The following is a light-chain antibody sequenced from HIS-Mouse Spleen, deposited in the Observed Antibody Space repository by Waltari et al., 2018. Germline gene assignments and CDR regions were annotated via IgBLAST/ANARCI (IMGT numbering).Light chain of an antibody. J-gene: IGLJ3*02. CDR1: SSAVGSYTL. CDR2: EGS. V-gene: IGLV2-23*01. Sequence: QSALTQPASVSGSPGPSLTISCTGTSSAVGSYTLVSWYQQHPGKAPKLMIYEGSKRPSGVSNRFSGSKSGNTASLTISGLQAEDEADYYCCSYAGSSTWVFGGGTKLTVL. CDR3: CSYAGSSTWV.